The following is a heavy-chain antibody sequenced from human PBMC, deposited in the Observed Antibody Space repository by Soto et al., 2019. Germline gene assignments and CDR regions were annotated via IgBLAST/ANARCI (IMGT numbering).Heavy chain of an antibody. CDR1: GFTFSSYW. J-gene: IGHJ3*01. V-gene: IGHV3-74*01. CDR3: ARGVPKDYGFDV. Sequence: EAQLVESGGGLVQPGGSRRLSCAASGFTFSSYWMHWVRQAPGKGLVWVSRIKTAGSSTYYADSVKGRFTISRDNAKNTLYLEMNSLRAEDTAVYYGARGVPKDYGFDVWGQGTMVTVSS. CDR2: IKTAGSST. D-gene: IGHD1-1*01.